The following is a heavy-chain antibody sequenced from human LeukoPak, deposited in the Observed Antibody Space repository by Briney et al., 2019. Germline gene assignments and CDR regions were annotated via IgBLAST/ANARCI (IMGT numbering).Heavy chain of an antibody. CDR3: ARGGGWTGARKDFDY. Sequence: SETLSLTCTVSVGPSSNTNWTWFRKPPGKGLKGLGYIYYSGSTNYNPSLRSRVTISVDTSKNQFSLKLTSVTAADTAVYYCARGGGWTGARKDFDYWGQGTLVTVSS. CDR1: VGPSSNTN. CDR2: IYYSGST. D-gene: IGHD3/OR15-3a*01. J-gene: IGHJ4*02. V-gene: IGHV4-59*01.